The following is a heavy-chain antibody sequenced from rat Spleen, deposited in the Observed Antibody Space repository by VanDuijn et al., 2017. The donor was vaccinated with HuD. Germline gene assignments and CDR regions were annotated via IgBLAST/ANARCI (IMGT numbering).Heavy chain of an antibody. J-gene: IGHJ3*01. CDR2: ITPSGDTT. D-gene: IGHD1-1*01. Sequence: EVQVVESGGGLVQPGRSLKLSCAASGFTFSNYDMAWVRQAPGKGLEWVASITPSGDTTNYPDSVKGRFTISRDNAKSTLYLQMDSLRSEDTATYYCARLYYSGSFAYWGQGTLVTVSS. V-gene: IGHV5S23*01. CDR3: ARLYYSGSFAY. CDR1: GFTFSNYD.